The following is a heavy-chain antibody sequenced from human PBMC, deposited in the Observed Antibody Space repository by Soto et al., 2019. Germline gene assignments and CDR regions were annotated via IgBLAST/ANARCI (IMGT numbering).Heavy chain of an antibody. CDR1: GYNFATYW. Sequence: PGESLKISCQVSGYNFATYWIGWVRQTSGKGLEWMGIIYPGDSDVRYSPSFQGQVTISADKSISTAYLQWSSLKASDTAMYYCASSITMVRGVSNYYYGMDVWGQGTTVTVSS. CDR3: ASSITMVRGVSNYYYGMDV. D-gene: IGHD3-10*01. J-gene: IGHJ6*02. V-gene: IGHV5-51*01. CDR2: IYPGDSDV.